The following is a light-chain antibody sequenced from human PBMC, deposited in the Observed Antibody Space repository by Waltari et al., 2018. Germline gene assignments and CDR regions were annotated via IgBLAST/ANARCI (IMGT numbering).Light chain of an antibody. J-gene: IGLJ3*02. Sequence: QPALTQPASVSGSPGPSITISCTESSSDVGSHTFVSWYQQHPGQAPKVMIYEDNKRPAGLSNRFSGSKSGNTASLTISGLQADDEADYYCCSYAGGSPRWVFGGGTKLTVL. CDR2: EDN. CDR1: SSDVGSHTF. V-gene: IGLV2-23*01. CDR3: CSYAGGSPRWV.